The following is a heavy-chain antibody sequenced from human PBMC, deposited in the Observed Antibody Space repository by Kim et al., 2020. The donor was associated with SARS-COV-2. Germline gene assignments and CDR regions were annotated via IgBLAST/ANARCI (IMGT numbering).Heavy chain of an antibody. CDR1: GFTFSSYA. J-gene: IGHJ6*02. D-gene: IGHD2-15*01. CDR3: AKPGVDAETRSRYYYGMDV. CDR2: ISGSGGST. Sequence: GGSLRLSCAASGFTFSSYAMSWVRQAPGKGLEWVSAISGSGGSTYYADSVKGRFTISRDNSKNTLYLQMNSLRAEDTAVYYCAKPGVDAETRSRYYYGMDVWGQGTTVTVSS. V-gene: IGHV3-23*01.